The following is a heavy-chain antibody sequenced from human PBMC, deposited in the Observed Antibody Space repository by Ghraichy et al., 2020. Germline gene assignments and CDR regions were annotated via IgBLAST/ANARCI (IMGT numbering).Heavy chain of an antibody. CDR2: ISGSGGST. CDR3: VTSTRGQQLVLYYFDY. Sequence: GGSLRLSCAASGFTFSSYAMSWVRQAPGKGLEWVSAISGSGGSTYYADSVKGQFTISRDNSKNTLYLQMNSLRAEDTAVYYCVTSTRGQQLVLYYFDYWGQGTLVTVSS. D-gene: IGHD6-13*01. J-gene: IGHJ4*02. CDR1: GFTFSSYA. V-gene: IGHV3-23*01.